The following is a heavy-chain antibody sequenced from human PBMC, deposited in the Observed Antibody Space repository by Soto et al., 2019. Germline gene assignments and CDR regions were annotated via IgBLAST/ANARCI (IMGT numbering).Heavy chain of an antibody. CDR3: AKGPNLPRFGQYRFDP. D-gene: IGHD3-10*01. CDR1: GLPFSRYA. J-gene: IGHJ5*02. CDR2: ISGSGGST. Sequence: WVSLRRSWSACGLPFSRYAMSWVRQAPGKGLEWVSAISGSGGSTYYACSGKGRLTISRDKSQNTLYLQMNSLRAEDTAVYYCAKGPNLPRFGQYRFDPREQGPRGAV. V-gene: IGHV3-23*01.